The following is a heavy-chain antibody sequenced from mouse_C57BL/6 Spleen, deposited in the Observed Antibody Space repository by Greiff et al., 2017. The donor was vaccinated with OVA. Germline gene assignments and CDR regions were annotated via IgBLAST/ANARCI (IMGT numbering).Heavy chain of an antibody. CDR2: IYPGSGST. Sequence: VQLQQPGAELVKPGASVKMSCKASGYTFTSYWITWVKQRPGQGLEWIGDIYPGSGSTNYNEKFKSKATLTVDTSSSTAYMQLSSLTSEDSAIYYCARRLTGTGYYFDYWGQGTTLTVSS. CDR3: ARRLTGTGYYFDY. CDR1: GYTFTSYW. V-gene: IGHV1-55*01. D-gene: IGHD4-1*01. J-gene: IGHJ2*01.